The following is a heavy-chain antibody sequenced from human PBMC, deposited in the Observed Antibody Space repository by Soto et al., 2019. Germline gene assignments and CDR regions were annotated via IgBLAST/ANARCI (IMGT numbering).Heavy chain of an antibody. Sequence: QLQLQESGPGLAKPSETLSLTCTVSGGSVSSTTYYWAWIRQPPGRGLEWIGSIHYSRGTYYNPSNKSRVAITVDTSKHHFSLNLSSVTAADTAVYYCAGCEMDLPSPSCYLASWGQGTLDTVAA. D-gene: IGHD2-2*01. V-gene: IGHV4-39*01. CDR2: IHYSRGT. CDR1: GGSVSSTTYY. J-gene: IGHJ5*02. CDR3: AGCEMDLPSPSCYLAS.